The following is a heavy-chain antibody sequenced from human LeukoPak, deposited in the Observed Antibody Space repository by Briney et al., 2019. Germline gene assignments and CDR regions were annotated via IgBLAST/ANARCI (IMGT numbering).Heavy chain of an antibody. Sequence: GGSLRLSCAASGFTFSSFAMSWVRQAPGKGLEWISTISGGGDSTYYADSVKGRFTISRDNAKNTLYLQMNSLRAEDTALYYCAKAMSWYYFDYWGQGTLVTVSS. CDR1: GFTFSSFA. CDR3: AKAMSWYYFDY. V-gene: IGHV3-23*01. D-gene: IGHD2-8*02. CDR2: ISGGGDST. J-gene: IGHJ4*02.